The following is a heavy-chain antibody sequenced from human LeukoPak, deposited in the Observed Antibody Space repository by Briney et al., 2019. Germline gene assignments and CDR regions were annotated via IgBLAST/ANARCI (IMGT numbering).Heavy chain of an antibody. CDR2: LSGSGGST. CDR3: ARDSSYDFWSGYQDNWFDP. V-gene: IGHV3-23*01. J-gene: IGHJ5*02. D-gene: IGHD3-3*01. Sequence: GGSLRLSCAASGFTFRTYAMSWVRQAPGKGLEWVSTLSGSGGSTYYADSVKGRFTISRDNAKNSLYLQMNSLRAEDTAVYYCARDSSYDFWSGYQDNWFDPWGQGTLVTVSS. CDR1: GFTFRTYA.